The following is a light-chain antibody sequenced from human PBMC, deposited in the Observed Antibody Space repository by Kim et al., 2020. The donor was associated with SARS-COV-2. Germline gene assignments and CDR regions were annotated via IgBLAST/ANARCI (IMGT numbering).Light chain of an antibody. V-gene: IGKV1-39*01. CDR3: HQSYRTPYT. CDR2: AAS. CDR1: QSVSSF. Sequence: ASLGDIVTITCRASQSVSSFFSWYQQKPGTAPQLLIYAASSLQSGVPSRFSGSGSGTDFTLTISSLQPEDFATYYCHQSYRTPYTFGQGTKLEI. J-gene: IGKJ2*01.